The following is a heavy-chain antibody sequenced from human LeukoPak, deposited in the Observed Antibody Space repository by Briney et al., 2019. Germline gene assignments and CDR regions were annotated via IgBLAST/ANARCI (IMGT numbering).Heavy chain of an antibody. V-gene: IGHV3-33*01. CDR3: ARDYCSGGSCFFDY. CDR2: IWYDGSNK. CDR1: GFTFSSYG. J-gene: IGHJ4*02. D-gene: IGHD2-15*01. Sequence: GGSLRLSCAASGFTFSSYGMHWVRQAPGKGLEWVAVIWYDGSNKYYAGSVKGRFTISRDNSKNALYLQMNSLRAEGTAVYYCARDYCSGGSCFFDYWGQGTLVTVSS.